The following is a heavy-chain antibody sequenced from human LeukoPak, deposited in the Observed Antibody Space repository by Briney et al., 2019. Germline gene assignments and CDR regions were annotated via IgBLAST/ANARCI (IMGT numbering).Heavy chain of an antibody. V-gene: IGHV1-46*01. CDR2: LNPNGGGFT. J-gene: IGHJ1*01. D-gene: IGHD3-22*01. CDR1: GYTFTSYY. CDR3: ASQEDGDDSSAISGFQH. Sequence: ASVKVSCKASGYTFTSYYMHWVRQAPGRGLEWVGILNPNGGGFTMYAQHFQGRVTMTRDISTYTVYMELTSLRSEDTAVYYCASQEDGDDSSAISGFQHWGQGTLVTASS.